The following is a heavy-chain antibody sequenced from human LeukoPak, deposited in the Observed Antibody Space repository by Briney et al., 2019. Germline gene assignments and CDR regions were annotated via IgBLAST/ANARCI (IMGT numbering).Heavy chain of an antibody. J-gene: IGHJ4*02. CDR2: IYYSGST. CDR3: ARVGTDDFWSAYYENFDY. D-gene: IGHD3-3*01. Sequence: SETLSLTCTVSGGSISSYYWSWIRQPPGKGLEWIGYIYYSGSTNYNPSLKSRVTISVDTSKNQFSLKLSSVTAADTAVYYCARVGTDDFWSAYYENFDYWGQGTLVTVSS. CDR1: GGSISSYY. V-gene: IGHV4-59*01.